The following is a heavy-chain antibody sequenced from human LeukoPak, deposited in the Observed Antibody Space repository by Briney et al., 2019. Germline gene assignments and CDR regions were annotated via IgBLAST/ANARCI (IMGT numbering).Heavy chain of an antibody. CDR1: GFTFSSHE. D-gene: IGHD5-18*01. V-gene: IGHV3-23*01. CDR2: ISGSGGGT. CDR3: AKRGAYSPPY. J-gene: IGHJ4*02. Sequence: GGSLRLSCAASGFTFSSHEMNWVRQAPGKGLEWVSAISGSGGGTYYADSVKGRFTISRDNSKNTLYLQMNSLRAEDTAVYYCAKRGAYSPPYWGQGTLVTVSS.